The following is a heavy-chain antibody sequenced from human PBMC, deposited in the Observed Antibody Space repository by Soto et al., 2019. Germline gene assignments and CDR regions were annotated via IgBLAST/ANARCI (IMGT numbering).Heavy chain of an antibody. Sequence: SETLSLTCTVSGDSMNTYHWSWIRQPAGKGLEWIGHVHSSGSTNYNPSLESRVTMSVDTSKNQFSLRLMSVTAADTAVYYCARDQGVAAAGITWFDPWGQGSRVTVSS. D-gene: IGHD6-13*01. CDR1: GDSMNTYH. CDR2: VHSSGST. V-gene: IGHV4-4*07. CDR3: ARDQGVAAAGITWFDP. J-gene: IGHJ5*02.